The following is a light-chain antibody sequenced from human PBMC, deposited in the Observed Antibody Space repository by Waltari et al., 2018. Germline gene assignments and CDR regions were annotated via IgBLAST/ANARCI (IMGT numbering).Light chain of an antibody. Sequence: QSALTQPPSVSGAPRQRVTISCSGSGSNIGDSAVNWYQQLPGKSPKLVIYYDDLLPSGVSDRFSGSKSGPSASLAISGLQSEDEAVYFCAAWDITLNALIFGGGTKLTVL. V-gene: IGLV1-36*01. CDR1: GSNIGDSA. CDR3: AAWDITLNALI. J-gene: IGLJ2*01. CDR2: YDD.